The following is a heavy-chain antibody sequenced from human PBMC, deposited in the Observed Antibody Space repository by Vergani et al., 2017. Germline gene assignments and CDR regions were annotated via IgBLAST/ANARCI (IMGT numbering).Heavy chain of an antibody. CDR3: AKGASSGWDY. J-gene: IGHJ4*02. Sequence: EVQLVESGGGLVQPGGSLRLSCSASGFTFSSYAMSWVRQAPGKGLEWVSVIYSGGSSTYYADSVKGRFTISRDNSKNTLYLQMNSLRAEDTAVYYCAKGASSGWDYWGQGTLVTVSS. D-gene: IGHD6-19*01. CDR2: IYSGGSST. CDR1: GFTFSSYA. V-gene: IGHV3-23*03.